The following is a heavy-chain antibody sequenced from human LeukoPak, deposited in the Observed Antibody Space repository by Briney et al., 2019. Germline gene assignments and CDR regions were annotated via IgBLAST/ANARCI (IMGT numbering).Heavy chain of an antibody. Sequence: SETLSLTCTVSGGSISSYYWSWIRQPPGKGLEWIGYIYYSGSTNYNPSPKSRVTISVDTSKNQFSLKLSSVTAADTAVYYCARVAGRDFDYWGQGTLVTVSS. J-gene: IGHJ4*02. CDR1: GGSISSYY. CDR2: IYYSGST. D-gene: IGHD3-10*01. CDR3: ARVAGRDFDY. V-gene: IGHV4-59*01.